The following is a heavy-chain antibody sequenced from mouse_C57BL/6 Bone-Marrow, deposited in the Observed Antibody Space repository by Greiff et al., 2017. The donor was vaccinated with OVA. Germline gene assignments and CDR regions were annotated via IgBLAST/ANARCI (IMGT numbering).Heavy chain of an antibody. V-gene: IGHV3-6*01. CDR2: ISYDGSN. CDR1: GYSITSGYY. CDR3: ARVGYYGSKKDYYAMDY. D-gene: IGHD1-1*01. Sequence: EVQLQQSGPGLVKPSQSLSLTCSVTGYSITSGYYWNWIRQLPGNKLEWMGYISYDGSNNYNPSLKNRISITRDTSKNHFFLKLNSVTTEDTATYYCARVGYYGSKKDYYAMDYWGQGTSVTVSS. J-gene: IGHJ4*01.